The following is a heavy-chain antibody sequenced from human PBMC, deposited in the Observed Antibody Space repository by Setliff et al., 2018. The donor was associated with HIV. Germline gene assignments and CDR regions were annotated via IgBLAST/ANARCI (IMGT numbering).Heavy chain of an antibody. CDR3: AGENVDIVATTKAIDF. J-gene: IGHJ4*02. V-gene: IGHV4-34*01. CDR2: LSPSGTT. CDR1: GGSFSSYY. D-gene: IGHD5-12*01. Sequence: PSETLSLTCTVYGGSFSSYYTNWIRQPPGKGLEWIGELSPSGTTRSNPSLQSRVTISLDTSNNQFSLKLTSVTAEDTAVYYCAGENVDIVATTKAIDFWGQGTLVTVSS.